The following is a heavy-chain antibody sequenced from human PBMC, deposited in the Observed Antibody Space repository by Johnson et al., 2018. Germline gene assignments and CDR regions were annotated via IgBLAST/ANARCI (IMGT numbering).Heavy chain of an antibody. CDR1: GFTFSGSA. CDR2: IRSKANNYAT. D-gene: IGHD1/OR15-1a*01. V-gene: IGHV3-73*02. J-gene: IGHJ6*02. CDR3: ARGSNTGYYFGVDV. Sequence: VQLQESGGGLVQPGGSLKLSCAASGFTFSGSALHWVRQASGKGLEWVGRIRSKANNYATAFAASLKGRVSMSRDDSKNTAYLQMNSRKTEDTAVYYCARGSNTGYYFGVDVWGQGTTVTVSS.